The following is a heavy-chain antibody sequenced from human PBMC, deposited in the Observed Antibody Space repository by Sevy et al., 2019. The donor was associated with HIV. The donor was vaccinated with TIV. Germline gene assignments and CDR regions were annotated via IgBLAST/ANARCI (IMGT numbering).Heavy chain of an antibody. CDR1: GYTLTELS. J-gene: IGHJ5*02. D-gene: IGHD3-9*01. CDR3: ATKRDSYDILTGYFNWFDP. V-gene: IGHV1-24*01. Sequence: ASVKVSCKVSGYTLTELSMHWVRQAPGKGLEWMGGFDPEDGETIYAQKFQGRVTMTEDTSTDTAYMELSSLGSEDTAVYYCATKRDSYDILTGYFNWFDPWGQGTLVTVSS. CDR2: FDPEDGET.